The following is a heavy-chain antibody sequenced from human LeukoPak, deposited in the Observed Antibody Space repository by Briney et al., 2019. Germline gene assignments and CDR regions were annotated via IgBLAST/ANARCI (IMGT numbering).Heavy chain of an antibody. CDR3: TTDTYCSSTTCYPAFGT. D-gene: IGHD2-2*01. Sequence: PGGSLRLSCEDSGFTFSNAWMSWVRQAPGKGLEWVGRIKSKNGGGTTDYAAPVKGRFTISRDDSKNTLYLQMNSLKTEDTAVYYCTTDTYCSSTTCYPAFGTWGQGTLVTVSS. V-gene: IGHV3-15*01. J-gene: IGHJ5*02. CDR2: IKSKNGGGTT. CDR1: GFTFSNAW.